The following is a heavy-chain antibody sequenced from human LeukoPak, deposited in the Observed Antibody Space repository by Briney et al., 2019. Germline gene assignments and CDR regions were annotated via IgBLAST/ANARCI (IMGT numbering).Heavy chain of an antibody. J-gene: IGHJ6*03. CDR1: GGSISSYY. D-gene: IGHD4-23*01. V-gene: IGHV4-59*12. CDR3: ARDLTYGGYYYYYYYMDV. CDR2: IYYSGST. Sequence: SETLSLTCTVSGGSISSYYWSWIRQPPGKGLEWIGYIYYSGSTNYNPSLKSRVTISVDTSKNQFSLKLSSVTAADTAVYYCARDLTYGGYYYYYYYMDVWGKGTTVTISS.